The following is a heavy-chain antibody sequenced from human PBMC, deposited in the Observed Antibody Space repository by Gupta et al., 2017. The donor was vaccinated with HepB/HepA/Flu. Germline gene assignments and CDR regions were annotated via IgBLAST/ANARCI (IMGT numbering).Heavy chain of an antibody. D-gene: IGHD3-10*01. CDR3: ARVRYYYGSGKYYFDY. V-gene: IGHV4-34*01. Sequence: QVQLQQWGAGLVKTSETLSLTCAVYGGSFSGYYWSWIRQPPGKGLEWIGEINHSGITNYNPSLKSRVTISVDTSKNQFSLKLSSVTAADTAVYYCARVRYYYGSGKYYFDYWGQGTLVTVSS. CDR1: GGSFSGYY. J-gene: IGHJ4*02. CDR2: INHSGIT.